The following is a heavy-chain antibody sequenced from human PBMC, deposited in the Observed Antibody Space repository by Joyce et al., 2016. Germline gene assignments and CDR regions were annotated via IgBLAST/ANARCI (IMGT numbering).Heavy chain of an antibody. D-gene: IGHD2-21*01. CDR2: LKRDGTAT. CDR1: GFAFGNSW. J-gene: IGHJ4*02. Sequence: EARLVQSGGGFFQPGESLRLSCEASGFAFGNSWMYWVRQVQGKGPELVSRLKRDGTATEYADSVEGRFTISRDNDKNTLYLDMNSLRVDDTAVFFCARGPYCAAYCQTHGPFYFDRWGQGTQVTVST. CDR3: ARGPYCAAYCQTHGPFYFDR. V-gene: IGHV3-74*03.